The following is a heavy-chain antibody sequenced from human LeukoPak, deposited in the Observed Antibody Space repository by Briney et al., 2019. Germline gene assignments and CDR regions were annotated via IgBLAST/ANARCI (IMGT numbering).Heavy chain of an antibody. CDR1: GGSFSGYY. J-gene: IGHJ4*02. CDR2: INHSGST. D-gene: IGHD3/OR15-3a*01. CDR3: ARGASFWTGYYTGLFYY. Sequence: SEALSLTCAVYGGSFSGYYWSWIRQPPGKGLEWIGEINHSGSTNYNPSLKSRVTTSVDTSKNQFSLKLSSVTAADTAVYYCARGASFWTGYYTGLFYYWVQGTLVTVSS. V-gene: IGHV4-34*01.